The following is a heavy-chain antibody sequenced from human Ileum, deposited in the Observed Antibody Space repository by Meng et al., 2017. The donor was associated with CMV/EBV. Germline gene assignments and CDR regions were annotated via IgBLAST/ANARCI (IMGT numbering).Heavy chain of an antibody. V-gene: IGHV3-21*01. CDR3: ARARADWTMDDY. Sequence: GESLKISCAASGFTFSSYSMNWVRQAPGKGLEWVSSISSSSSYIYYADSVKGRFTISRDNAKNSLYLQMNSLRAEDTAVYYCARARADWTMDDYGGKGTLGTVSS. D-gene: IGHD1-1*01. CDR1: GFTFSSYS. J-gene: IGHJ4*02. CDR2: ISSSSSYI.